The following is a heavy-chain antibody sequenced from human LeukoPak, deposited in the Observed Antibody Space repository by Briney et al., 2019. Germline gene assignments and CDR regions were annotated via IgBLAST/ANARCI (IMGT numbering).Heavy chain of an antibody. CDR1: GFTFSSYA. CDR3: ARDLKLVEMATISYYYGMDV. D-gene: IGHD5-24*01. V-gene: IGHV3-23*01. CDR2: ISGSGGST. J-gene: IGHJ6*02. Sequence: GGSLRLSCAASGFTFSSYAMSWVRQAPGKGLEWVSAISGSGGSTYYADSVKGRFTISRDNSKNTLYLQMNSLRAEDTAVYYCARDLKLVEMATISYYYGMDVWGQGTTVTVSS.